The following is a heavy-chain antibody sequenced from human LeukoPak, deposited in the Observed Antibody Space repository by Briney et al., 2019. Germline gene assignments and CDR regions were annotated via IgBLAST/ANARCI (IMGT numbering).Heavy chain of an antibody. J-gene: IGHJ6*03. D-gene: IGHD3-10*01. CDR3: ARAASGDAVDYYGSGRRFYSYYMDV. CDR2: ISASGTT. Sequence: SETLSLTCIVSGDSFSSYQWSWVRQPAGKGLEWIGRISASGTTNSNPALKSRVTMSVDSSKKQFSLNLSSVTAADTAVYYCARAASGDAVDYYGSGRRFYSYYMDVWGKGTTVTISS. V-gene: IGHV4-4*07. CDR1: GDSFSSYQ.